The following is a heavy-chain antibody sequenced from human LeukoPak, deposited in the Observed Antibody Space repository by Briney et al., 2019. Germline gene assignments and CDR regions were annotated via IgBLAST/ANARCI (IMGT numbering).Heavy chain of an antibody. Sequence: PSETLSLTCTVSGGSISSSSYYWGWIRQPPGKGLEWIGIVYYSGNTYYNPSLKRRVTISVDTSKNQYSLKLRSVTAADTAVYYCATVIAAGYFDYWGQGTVVTVSS. CDR1: GGSISSSSYY. CDR3: ATVIAAGYFDY. V-gene: IGHV4-39*01. J-gene: IGHJ4*02. D-gene: IGHD2-15*01. CDR2: VYYSGNT.